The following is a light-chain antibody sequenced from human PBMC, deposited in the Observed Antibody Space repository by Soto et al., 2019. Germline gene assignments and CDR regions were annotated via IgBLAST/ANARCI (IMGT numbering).Light chain of an antibody. V-gene: IGKV1-16*02. CDR3: QQYHSYPLT. CDR1: QGISNH. CDR2: AAA. Sequence: DIPMTQSPSSLSASVGDTVTITCRASQGISNHLAWFQHKPGKAPTALIHAAASLQSGVSSKFSGSGFGTDFTLTITSLHPDDSATYYCQQYHSYPLTFAGGTKVEIK. J-gene: IGKJ4*01.